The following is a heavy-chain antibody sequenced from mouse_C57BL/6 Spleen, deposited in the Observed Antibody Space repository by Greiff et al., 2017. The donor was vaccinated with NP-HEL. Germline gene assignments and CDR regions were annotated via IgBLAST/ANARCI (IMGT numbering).Heavy chain of an antibody. V-gene: IGHV3-6*01. D-gene: IGHD4-1*01. Sequence: EVKLEESGPGLVKPSQSLSLTCSVTGYSITSGYYWNWIRQFPGNKLEWMGYISYDGSNNYNPSLKNRISITRDTSKNQFFLKLNSVTTEDTATYYCARGSNLDYWGQGTTLTVSS. CDR2: ISYDGSN. J-gene: IGHJ2*01. CDR1: GYSITSGYY. CDR3: ARGSNLDY.